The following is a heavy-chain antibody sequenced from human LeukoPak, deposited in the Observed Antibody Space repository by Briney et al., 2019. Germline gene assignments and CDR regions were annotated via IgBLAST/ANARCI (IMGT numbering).Heavy chain of an antibody. CDR1: GDSINSLDL. Sequence: SETLSLTCTVSGDSINSLDLWSWVRQPPGKGLEWIGEMYLSGTTHSNPSVKSRVTISIDTSKNQFSLKLSSVTAADTAVYYCARTGDHWFDPWGQGTLVTVSS. CDR2: MYLSGTT. CDR3: ARTGDHWFDP. V-gene: IGHV4-4*02. J-gene: IGHJ5*02. D-gene: IGHD7-27*01.